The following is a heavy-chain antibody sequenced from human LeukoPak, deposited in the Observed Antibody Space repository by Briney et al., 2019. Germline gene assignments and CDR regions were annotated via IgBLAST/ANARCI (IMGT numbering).Heavy chain of an antibody. D-gene: IGHD2-2*01. J-gene: IGHJ4*02. V-gene: IGHV1-69*13. Sequence: SVKVSCKASGGTFSSYAINWVRQAPGQGLEWMGGIIPIFGTANYAQKFQDRVTITADESTSTAYMELSSLRSEDTAIYYCASRLYCRNTRCRNFPFAYWGQGTLVTVSS. CDR1: GGTFSSYA. CDR2: IIPIFGTA. CDR3: ASRLYCRNTRCRNFPFAY.